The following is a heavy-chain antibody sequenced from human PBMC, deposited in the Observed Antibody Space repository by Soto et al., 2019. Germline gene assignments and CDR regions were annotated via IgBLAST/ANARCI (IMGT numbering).Heavy chain of an antibody. CDR2: VNPSGGST. CDR3: ATLGGSYD. J-gene: IGHJ1*01. D-gene: IGHD2-15*01. V-gene: IGHV1-46*02. Sequence: QVQLVQSGAEVRKPGASVKVSCKTSGYTLNDYYLHWVRQAPGQGLQWMGLVNPSGGSTTYAQQFQGGVTMTRDTSTRTFYMELTRLRFEDTAVYFCATLGGSYDWGQGTLVTISS. CDR1: GYTLNDYY.